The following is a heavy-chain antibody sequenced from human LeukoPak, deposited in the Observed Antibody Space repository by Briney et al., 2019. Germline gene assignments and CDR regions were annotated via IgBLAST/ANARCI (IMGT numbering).Heavy chain of an antibody. CDR2: INPSGGST. Sequence: GASVKVSCKASGYTFTSYYMHWVRQAPGQGLEWMGIINPSGGSTSYAQKFQGRVTMTRDTSTSTVYMELSSLRSEDTAVYYRARDFGGNYDILTGYSPGAFDYWGQGTLVTVSS. CDR1: GYTFTSYY. D-gene: IGHD3-9*01. J-gene: IGHJ4*02. V-gene: IGHV1-46*01. CDR3: ARDFGGNYDILTGYSPGAFDY.